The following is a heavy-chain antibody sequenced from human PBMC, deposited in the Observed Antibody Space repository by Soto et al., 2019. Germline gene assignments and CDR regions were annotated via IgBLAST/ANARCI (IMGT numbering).Heavy chain of an antibody. CDR3: ARDPYSSSWYGGGGYYYYGMDV. J-gene: IGHJ6*02. D-gene: IGHD6-13*01. CDR1: GYTFTGYY. Sequence: WASVKVSCKASGYTFTGYYMHWVRQAPGQGLEWMGWINPNSGGTNYAQKFQGRVTMTRDTSISTAYMELSRLRSDDTAVYYCARDPYSSSWYGGGGYYYYGMDVWGQGTTVTVSS. V-gene: IGHV1-2*02. CDR2: INPNSGGT.